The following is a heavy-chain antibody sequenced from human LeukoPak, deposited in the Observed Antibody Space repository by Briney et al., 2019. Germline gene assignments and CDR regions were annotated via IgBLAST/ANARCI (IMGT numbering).Heavy chain of an antibody. Sequence: GGSLRLSCAASGFTFDDYAMHWVRQAPGKGLEWVSGISWNSGSIGYADSVKGRFTISRDNAKNSLYLQMNSLRAEDTAVYYCARDATPGTGYYYYYYGMDVWGQGTTVTVSS. J-gene: IGHJ6*02. D-gene: IGHD6-13*01. CDR3: ARDATPGTGYYYYYYGMDV. CDR1: GFTFDDYA. V-gene: IGHV3-9*01. CDR2: ISWNSGSI.